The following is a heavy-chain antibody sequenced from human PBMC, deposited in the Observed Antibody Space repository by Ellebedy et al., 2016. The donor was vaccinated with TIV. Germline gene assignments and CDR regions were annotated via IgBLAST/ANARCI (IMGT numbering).Heavy chain of an antibody. CDR2: IGASATYP. D-gene: IGHD6-19*01. CDR1: GFTFSDYY. Sequence: GGSLRLSCAASGFTFSDYYMSWIRQAPGKGLEWVSSIGASATYPYYDDSAQGRFTVSRDNAKNSVFLQMNSLRVEDTAVYYCARAGNGWYEFAYWGQGTLVTVSS. CDR3: ARAGNGWYEFAY. J-gene: IGHJ4*02. V-gene: IGHV3-11*06.